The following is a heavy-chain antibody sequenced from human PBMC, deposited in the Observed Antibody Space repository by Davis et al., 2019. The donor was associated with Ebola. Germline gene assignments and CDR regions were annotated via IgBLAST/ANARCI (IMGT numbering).Heavy chain of an antibody. J-gene: IGHJ4*02. V-gene: IGHV1-69*04. CDR2: IIPMVGTA. D-gene: IGHD1-26*01. CDR3: ARDLGRYDDH. CDR1: GGTFSTYD. Sequence: AASVKVSCKASGGTFSTYDINWVRQAPGQALQWIGRIIPMVGTATYTQKFQGRVTITADKSTSTAYMEMSGLRSEDTAVYYCARDLGRYDDHWGQGTLVTVSS.